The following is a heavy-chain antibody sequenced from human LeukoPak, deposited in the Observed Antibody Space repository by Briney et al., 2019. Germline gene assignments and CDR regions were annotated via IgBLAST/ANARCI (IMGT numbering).Heavy chain of an antibody. Sequence: PSETLSLTCTVSGGSISSFYWRWIRQPPGKGLEWIGSFHDSGNTNYNPSLKSRVTISVDTSKNHFSLKLSSVTAADTAVYYCARHSRSYYDFDYWGQGTLVTVSS. J-gene: IGHJ4*02. CDR2: FHDSGNT. CDR1: GGSISSFY. V-gene: IGHV4-59*08. D-gene: IGHD1-26*01. CDR3: ARHSRSYYDFDY.